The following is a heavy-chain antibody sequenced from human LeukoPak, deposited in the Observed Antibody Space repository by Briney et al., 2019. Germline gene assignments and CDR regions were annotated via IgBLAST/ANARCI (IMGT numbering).Heavy chain of an antibody. J-gene: IGHJ4*02. CDR2: IYYSAST. CDR1: GGSFSSYY. Sequence: SETLSLTCAVSGGSFSSYYWRWIRQSPGKGLEWMGYIYYSASTNYNPALKSRGTISVDTSKKQFSLRLTSVTAADTAVYYCASGYTSGWFPSRFDYWGQGTLVTVSS. CDR3: ASGYTSGWFPSRFDY. D-gene: IGHD6-19*01. V-gene: IGHV4-59*01.